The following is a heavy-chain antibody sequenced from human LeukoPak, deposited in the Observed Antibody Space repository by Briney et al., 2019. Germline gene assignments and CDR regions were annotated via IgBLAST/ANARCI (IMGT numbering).Heavy chain of an antibody. CDR1: GFTFSSYA. CDR2: ISGSGGST. V-gene: IGHV3-23*01. D-gene: IGHD2-15*01. J-gene: IGHJ4*02. CDR3: AKDLEAATLYYFDY. Sequence: GGSLRLSCAASGFTFSSYAMSWVRQAPGKGLEWVSAISGSGGSTYYADFVQDRFTITRENSKNTLYLQMNSLRAEDTAVYYCAKDLEAATLYYFDYWGQGTLVTVSS.